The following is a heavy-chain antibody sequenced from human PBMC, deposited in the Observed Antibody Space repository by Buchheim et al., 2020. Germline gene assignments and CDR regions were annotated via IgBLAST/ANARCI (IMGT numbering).Heavy chain of an antibody. CDR3: ARHESRPDAFDY. CDR1: GGSISSYY. V-gene: IGHV4-59*08. CDR2: IYYTGST. Sequence: QVQLQESGPGLVKPSETLSLTCTVSGGSISSYYWSWIRQPPGKGLEWIGCIYYTGSTNYNPSLKSRVTISVDTSKNQFSLKLSSVTAEDTAVYYCARHESRPDAFDYWGQGTL. D-gene: IGHD6-6*01. J-gene: IGHJ4*02.